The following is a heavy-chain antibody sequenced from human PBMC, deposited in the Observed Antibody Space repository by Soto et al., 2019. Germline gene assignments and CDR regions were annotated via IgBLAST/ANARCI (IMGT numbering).Heavy chain of an antibody. Sequence: GGSLRLSCTTSGFTFSRFAVSWVRQAPGKGLEWAPTINDRGDETYYADSVKGRFTISRDNSKNTLFLQMNTLTAEDSAVYYCATQAEGRLAPFDFWGQGTQVTVSS. D-gene: IGHD3-9*01. J-gene: IGHJ4*02. V-gene: IGHV3-23*01. CDR2: INDRGDET. CDR1: GFTFSRFA. CDR3: ATQAEGRLAPFDF.